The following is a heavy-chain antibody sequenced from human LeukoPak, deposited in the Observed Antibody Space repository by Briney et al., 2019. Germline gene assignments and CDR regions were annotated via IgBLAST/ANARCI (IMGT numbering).Heavy chain of an antibody. CDR3: ARDLPDYYDSSGYPEYFQH. CDR1: GFTFSSYW. CDR2: IKQDGSEK. Sequence: PSGGSLRLSCAASGFTFSSYWMSWVRQAPGKGLEWVANIKQDGSEKYCVDSVKGRFTISRDNAKNSLYLQMNSLRAEDTAVYYCARDLPDYYDSSGYPEYFQHWGQGTLVTVSS. V-gene: IGHV3-7*01. J-gene: IGHJ1*01. D-gene: IGHD3-22*01.